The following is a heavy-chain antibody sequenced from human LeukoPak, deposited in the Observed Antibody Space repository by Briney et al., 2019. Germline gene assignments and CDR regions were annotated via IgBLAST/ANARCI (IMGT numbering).Heavy chain of an antibody. CDR1: GGTFNSYA. V-gene: IGHV1-69*13. CDR2: IIPIFGTT. CDR3: ARDGGYYYDSSGYYTFSDDAFDI. J-gene: IGHJ3*02. D-gene: IGHD3-22*01. Sequence: GASVKVSCKTSGGTFNSYAISWVRQAPGQGLGWMGVIIPIFGTTNYAQRFQGRVTITADESTSTAYMELRSLRSDDTAVYYCARDGGYYYDSSGYYTFSDDAFDIWGQGTMVTVSS.